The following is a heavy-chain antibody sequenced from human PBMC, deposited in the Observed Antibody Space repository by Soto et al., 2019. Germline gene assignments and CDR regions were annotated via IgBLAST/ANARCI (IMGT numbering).Heavy chain of an antibody. CDR2: ISSSGSTI. CDR1: GFTFSDYY. V-gene: IGHV3-11*01. Sequence: PGGSLRLSCAPSGFTFSDYYMSWIRQAPGKGLEWVSFISSSGSTIYYADSVKGRFTISRDNAKNSLYLQMNSLRAEDTAVYYCARPYSNGWFDYWGQGTLVTVSS. J-gene: IGHJ4*02. CDR3: ARPYSNGWFDY. D-gene: IGHD6-19*01.